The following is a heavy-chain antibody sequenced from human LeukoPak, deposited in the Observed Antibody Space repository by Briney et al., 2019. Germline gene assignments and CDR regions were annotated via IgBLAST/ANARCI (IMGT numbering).Heavy chain of an antibody. CDR2: ISGSGSTI. J-gene: IGHJ6*02. CDR1: GFTFSSYE. Sequence: QPGGSLRLSCAASGFTFSSYEKNWVRQAPGKGLEWVSYISGSGSTIYYADSVKGRFTISRDNAKNSLNLQMNSLRAEDTAVYYCARGDAGYYYGMDVWGQGTTVTVSS. CDR3: ARGDAGYYYGMDV. V-gene: IGHV3-48*03. D-gene: IGHD3-16*01.